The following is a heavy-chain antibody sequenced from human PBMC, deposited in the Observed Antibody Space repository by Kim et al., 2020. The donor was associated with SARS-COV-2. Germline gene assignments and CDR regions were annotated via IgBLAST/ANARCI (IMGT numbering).Heavy chain of an antibody. V-gene: IGHV1-69*02. CDR2: IIPILGIA. CDR3: AIRRGSSWSPDY. J-gene: IGHJ4*02. CDR1: GGTFSSYT. D-gene: IGHD6-13*01. Sequence: SVKVSCKASGGTFSSYTISWVRQAPGQGLEWMGRIIPILGIANYAQKFQGRVTITADKSTSTAYMELSSLRSEDTAVYYCAIRRGSSWSPDYWGQGTLVTVSS.